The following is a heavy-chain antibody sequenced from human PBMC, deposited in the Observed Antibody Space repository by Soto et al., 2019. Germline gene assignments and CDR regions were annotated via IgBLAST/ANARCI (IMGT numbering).Heavy chain of an antibody. CDR2: IIPIFGST. Sequence: QVQLLQSGAEVKKPGSSVKVYCKASGGTFSNYAITWVRQAPGQGLEWLGRIIPIFGSTNFAQKFQGRVTLTADESTTTVYMELSSLRSDDTAVYYCAKDGGKDGYFGNWFDPWGQGTLVTVSS. CDR1: GGTFSNYA. J-gene: IGHJ5*02. D-gene: IGHD5-18*01. V-gene: IGHV1-69*15. CDR3: AKDGGKDGYFGNWFDP.